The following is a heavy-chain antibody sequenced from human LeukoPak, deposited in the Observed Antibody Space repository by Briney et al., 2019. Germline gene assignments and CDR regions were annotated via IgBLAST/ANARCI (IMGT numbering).Heavy chain of an antibody. J-gene: IGHJ4*02. D-gene: IGHD3-22*01. Sequence: PGGSLRLSCAASGFTFSSYAMSWVRQAPGKGLEWVSGLSGSGGSTNYADSVKGRFTISRDNSKNTLYLQMNSLRAQDTAVYYCAKKFYSESSGLKQARTLDYWGQGTLVTVSS. CDR3: AKKFYSESSGLKQARTLDY. CDR1: GFTFSSYA. CDR2: LSGSGGST. V-gene: IGHV3-23*01.